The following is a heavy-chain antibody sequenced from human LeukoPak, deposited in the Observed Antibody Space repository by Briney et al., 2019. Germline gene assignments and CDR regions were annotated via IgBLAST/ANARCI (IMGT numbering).Heavy chain of an antibody. J-gene: IGHJ4*02. CDR3: ARDVLMVYAIGGFDY. D-gene: IGHD2-8*01. CDR1: GYTFTSYG. CDR2: ISAYNGNT. Sequence: ASVKVSCKAFGYTFTSYGISWVRQAPGQGLEWMGWISAYNGNTNYAQKLQGRVTMTTDTSTSTAYMELRSLRSDDTAVYYCARDVLMVYAIGGFDYWGQGTLVTVSS. V-gene: IGHV1-18*01.